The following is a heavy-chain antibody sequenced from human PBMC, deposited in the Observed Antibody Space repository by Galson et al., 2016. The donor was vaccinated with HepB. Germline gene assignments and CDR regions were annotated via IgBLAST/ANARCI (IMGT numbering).Heavy chain of an antibody. Sequence: SLRLSCAASGFTFRIYWMTWVRQAPWKGLEWVANIKEDESQKKYLDSVKGRFTISRDNAKNLLYLQMNSLRDEDTAVYYCAREDKWDSMDVWGQGTTVTVSS. CDR3: AREDKWDSMDV. D-gene: IGHD1-26*01. CDR1: GFTFRIYW. J-gene: IGHJ6*02. V-gene: IGHV3-7*04. CDR2: IKEDESQK.